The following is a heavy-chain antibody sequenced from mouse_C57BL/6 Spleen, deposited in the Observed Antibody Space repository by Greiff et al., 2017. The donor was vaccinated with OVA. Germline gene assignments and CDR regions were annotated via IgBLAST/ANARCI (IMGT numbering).Heavy chain of an antibody. J-gene: IGHJ1*03. CDR2: ISSGGDYI. CDR3: TRVTVVPPCYFDV. V-gene: IGHV5-9-1*02. Sequence: EVQGVESGEGLVKPGGSLKLSCAASGFTFSSYAMSWVRQTPEKRLEWVAYISSGGDYIYYADTVKGRFTISRDNARNNLYMQMSSLKSEHKAMHYSTRVTVVPPCYFDVWGTGTPVTVSS. D-gene: IGHD1-1*01. CDR1: GFTFSSYA.